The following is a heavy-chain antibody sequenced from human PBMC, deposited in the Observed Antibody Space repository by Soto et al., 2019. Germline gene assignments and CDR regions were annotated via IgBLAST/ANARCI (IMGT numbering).Heavy chain of an antibody. D-gene: IGHD5-18*01. CDR1: GLTFSNVW. CDR3: AITAMINRDSSTSFDY. CDR2: IKSKSDGETA. V-gene: IGHV3-15*01. J-gene: IGHJ4*02. Sequence: EVQLVESGGGSVKPGGSLRLSCAASGLTFSNVWMTWVRQAPGKGLEWVGRIKSKSDGETADVAAPVKGRFTISRDDSKNTVFLEMNSLKSEDTALYYCAITAMINRDSSTSFDYWGQGTQVTVSS.